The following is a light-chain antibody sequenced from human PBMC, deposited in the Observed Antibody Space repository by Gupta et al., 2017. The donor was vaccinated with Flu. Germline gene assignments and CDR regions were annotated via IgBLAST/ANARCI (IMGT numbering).Light chain of an antibody. V-gene: IGLV2-11*01. CDR3: CSYAGSYTLVV. Sequence: RSVSGSPGQSVTISCTGTSSDVGGYNYVSWYQQHPGKAPKLMIYDVSKRPSGVPDRFSGSKSGNTASLTISGLQAEDEADYYCCSYAGSYTLVVFGGGTKLTVL. J-gene: IGLJ2*01. CDR2: DVS. CDR1: SSDVGGYNY.